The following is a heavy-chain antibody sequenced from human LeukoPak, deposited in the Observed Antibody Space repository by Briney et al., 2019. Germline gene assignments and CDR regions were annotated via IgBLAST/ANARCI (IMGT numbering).Heavy chain of an antibody. CDR1: GFTFSTYS. Sequence: PGGSLRLSCIASGFTFSTYSMNWVRQAPGKGLEWVSSISSSGSYIYYADSVKGRFTISRDNAKNSLYLQMNSLRAEDTAVYYCARLTTTVTTPFDYWGQGTLVTVSS. CDR3: ARLTTTVTTPFDY. D-gene: IGHD4-17*01. J-gene: IGHJ4*02. CDR2: ISSSGSYI. V-gene: IGHV3-21*01.